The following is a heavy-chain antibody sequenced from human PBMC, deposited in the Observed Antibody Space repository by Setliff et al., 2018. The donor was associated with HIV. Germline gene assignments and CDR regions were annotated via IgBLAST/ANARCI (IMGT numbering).Heavy chain of an antibody. CDR3: ARGGRSLAAQTWFDP. CDR1: GGSITSYY. D-gene: IGHD6-6*01. V-gene: IGHV4-59*12. J-gene: IGHJ5*02. Sequence: SETLSLTCTVSGGSITSYYWSWIRQPPGKGLEWIGYIYYGGSTNYNPSLRSRLTISVDTSKNQFSLKLSSVTAADTAVYYCARGGRSLAAQTWFDPWGQGTLVTVSS. CDR2: IYYGGST.